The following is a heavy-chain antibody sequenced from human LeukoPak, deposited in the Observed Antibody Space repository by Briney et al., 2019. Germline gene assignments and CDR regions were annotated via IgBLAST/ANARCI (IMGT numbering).Heavy chain of an antibody. Sequence: KPGGSLRLSCVGSGFTFSSYSMTWVRQAPGKGLEWVSSISSSSSYIYYVDSVKGRFTTSRDNAKNSLYLQMNSLRAEDTAVYYCARDFCSGHACYSSDYWGQGTLVTVSS. V-gene: IGHV3-21*01. J-gene: IGHJ4*02. CDR3: ARDFCSGHACYSSDY. D-gene: IGHD2-15*01. CDR2: ISSSSSYI. CDR1: GFTFSSYS.